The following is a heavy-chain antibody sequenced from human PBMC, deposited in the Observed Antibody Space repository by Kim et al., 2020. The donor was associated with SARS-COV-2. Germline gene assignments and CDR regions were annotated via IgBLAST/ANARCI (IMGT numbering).Heavy chain of an antibody. Sequence: AQKFQGRVTMTRDTSIRPAYMGLSRLRSYDTAVYYCARDFSGWWDNYFDYWGQGTLVTVSS. J-gene: IGHJ4*02. D-gene: IGHD6-19*01. V-gene: IGHV1-2*02. CDR3: ARDFSGWWDNYFDY.